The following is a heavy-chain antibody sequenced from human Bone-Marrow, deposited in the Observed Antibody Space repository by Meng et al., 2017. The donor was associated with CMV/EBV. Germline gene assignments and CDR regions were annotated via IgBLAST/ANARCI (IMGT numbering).Heavy chain of an antibody. CDR1: GGSISSSSYY. Sequence: SETLSLTCTVSGGSISSSSYYWGWIRQPPGQGLEWIGSIYYSGSTYYNPSLKSRVTISVATSKNQFFLKLSPVTAAVTAVYYCARETAGIAAFDYWGQGTRVTVSS. D-gene: IGHD6-13*01. V-gene: IGHV4-39*07. J-gene: IGHJ4*02. CDR2: IYYSGST. CDR3: ARETAGIAAFDY.